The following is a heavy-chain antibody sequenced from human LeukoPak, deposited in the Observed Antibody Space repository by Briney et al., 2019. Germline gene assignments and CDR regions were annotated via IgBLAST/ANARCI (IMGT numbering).Heavy chain of an antibody. V-gene: IGHV4-39*07. CDR3: ARGRARTTF. CDR1: GCSISSSSYY. CDR2: IYYSGST. D-gene: IGHD3-16*01. Sequence: PSETLSLTCTVSGCSISSSSYYWGWIRQPPGKGLEWIGSIYYSGSTYYNPSLKSRVTISVDTSKNQFSLKLSTVTAADTAVYYCARGRARTTFWGQGTLVTVSS. J-gene: IGHJ4*02.